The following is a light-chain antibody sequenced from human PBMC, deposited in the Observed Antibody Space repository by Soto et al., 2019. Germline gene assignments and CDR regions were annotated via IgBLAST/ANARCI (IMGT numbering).Light chain of an antibody. V-gene: IGLV2-11*01. CDR2: DVS. J-gene: IGLJ2*01. CDR3: CSYGGGYTPLV. Sequence: QSALTQPRSVSASPGQSVTLSCTGSRSDDGVYNYVSWYQQHPGKAPKLMIYDVSKRPSGVPGRFSGSKSGNTASLTISGLQAEDEADYYCCSYGGGYTPLVFGGGTKLTVL. CDR1: RSDDGVYNY.